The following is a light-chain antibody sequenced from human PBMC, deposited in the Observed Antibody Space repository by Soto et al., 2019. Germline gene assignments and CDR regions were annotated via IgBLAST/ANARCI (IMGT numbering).Light chain of an antibody. CDR3: QQSYSTPRT. CDR2: KAS. Sequence: DIQMTQSPSTLSGSVGDRVTITCRASQSINMWLAWYQQKPGEAPKLLICKASSLEGGVPSRFSGSGSGTDFTLTISSLQPEDFATYYCQQSYSTPRTFGQGTKVDIK. CDR1: QSINMW. V-gene: IGKV1-5*03. J-gene: IGKJ1*01.